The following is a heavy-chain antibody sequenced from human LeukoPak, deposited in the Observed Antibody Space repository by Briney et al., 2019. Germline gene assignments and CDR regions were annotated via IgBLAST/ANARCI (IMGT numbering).Heavy chain of an antibody. J-gene: IGHJ3*02. CDR1: GFTFSSYA. CDR3: ASPYGGNSVSDRAFDI. CDR2: ISGSGGST. Sequence: GGSLRLSCAASGFTFSSYAMSWVRQAPGKGLEWVSAISGSGGSTYYADSVKGRFTISRDNSKNTLYLQMNSLRAEDTAVYYCASPYGGNSVSDRAFDIWGQGTMVTVSS. V-gene: IGHV3-23*01. D-gene: IGHD4-23*01.